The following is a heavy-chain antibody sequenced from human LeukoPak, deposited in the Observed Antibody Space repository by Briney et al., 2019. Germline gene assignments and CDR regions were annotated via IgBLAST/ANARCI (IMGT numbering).Heavy chain of an antibody. Sequence: SVKVSCKASGGTFSNYAISWVRQAPGQGLEWMGRIIPILGIANYAQEFQERVTITRDMSTSTAYMELSSLRSEDTAVYYCAAVPPPYCSSTSCPDYWGQGTLVTVSS. CDR1: GGTFSNYA. CDR2: IIPILGIA. J-gene: IGHJ4*02. CDR3: AAVPPPYCSSTSCPDY. V-gene: IGHV1-69*04. D-gene: IGHD2-2*01.